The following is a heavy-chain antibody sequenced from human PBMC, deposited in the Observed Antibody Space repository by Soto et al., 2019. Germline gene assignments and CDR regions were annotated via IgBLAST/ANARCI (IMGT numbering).Heavy chain of an antibody. J-gene: IGHJ4*02. CDR1: RFMFSGYA. D-gene: IGHD3-22*01. V-gene: IGHV3-23*01. CDR3: AARLDNSGYTPFDY. Sequence: GGSLRLCFAASRFMFSGYAMSWVRQATGKGLEWVSAISGGGDYTYYAYSVKGRFTVSRDNSRKTLYLQMNSLRAEDTAVYYRAARLDNSGYTPFDYWRQGTLVTVS. CDR2: ISGGGDYT.